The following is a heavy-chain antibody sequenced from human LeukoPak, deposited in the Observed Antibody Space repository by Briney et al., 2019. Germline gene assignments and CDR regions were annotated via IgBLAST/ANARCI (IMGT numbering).Heavy chain of an antibody. CDR1: GYSFTSYW. D-gene: IGHD5-24*01. V-gene: IGHV5-51*01. Sequence: GESLKISCKGSGYSFTSYWIGWVRQMPGRGLKWMGIIYPGDSDTRYSPSFQGQVTISADKSISTAYLQWSSLKASDTAMYYCARQRSPVEYYYYMDVWGKGTTVTVSS. CDR3: ARQRSPVEYYYYMDV. CDR2: IYPGDSDT. J-gene: IGHJ6*03.